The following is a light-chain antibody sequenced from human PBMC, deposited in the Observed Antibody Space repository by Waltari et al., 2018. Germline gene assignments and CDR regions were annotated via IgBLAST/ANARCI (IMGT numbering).Light chain of an antibody. V-gene: IGKV3-20*01. Sequence: EIVLTQSPGTLSLSPGASATLPCRASQSIGRYLVWYQQKPGQAPRLLIYGASSRAAGIPDRFSGSGSGTDFSLTISRLEPEDFAVYYCQNHERLPAVFGQGTKVEIK. CDR3: QNHERLPAV. J-gene: IGKJ1*01. CDR1: QSIGRY. CDR2: GAS.